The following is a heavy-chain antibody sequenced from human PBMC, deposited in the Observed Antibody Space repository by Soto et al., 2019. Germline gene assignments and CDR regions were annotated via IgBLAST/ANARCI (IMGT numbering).Heavy chain of an antibody. CDR3: ARGSEVIAAAGLFDY. CDR2: IIPIFGTT. Sequence: SVKVSCKASGGTFSSYTMNWVRQAPGQGIEWIRGIIPIFGTTNYAQKLQGRVMITADESTSTAYVELSSMRSEDTAVYYCARGSEVIAAAGLFDYWGPGTLVTVSS. V-gene: IGHV1-69*13. CDR1: GGTFSSYT. D-gene: IGHD6-13*01. J-gene: IGHJ4*02.